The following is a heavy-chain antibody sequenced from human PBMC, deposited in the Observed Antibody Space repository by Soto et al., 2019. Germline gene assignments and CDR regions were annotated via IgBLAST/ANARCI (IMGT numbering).Heavy chain of an antibody. J-gene: IGHJ4*01. CDR2: SNHRGSV. V-gene: IGHV4-34*01. D-gene: IGHD3-9*01. CDR3: ARVDDY. CDR1: GESFSGHS. Sequence: SETLSLTCAVYGESFSGHSWGWIRQPPGKGLEWLGESNHRGSVKYNASLKSRVTITVDRSKNQFSLKLSSVTAADTAVYYCARVDDYWGHGTLVTVSS.